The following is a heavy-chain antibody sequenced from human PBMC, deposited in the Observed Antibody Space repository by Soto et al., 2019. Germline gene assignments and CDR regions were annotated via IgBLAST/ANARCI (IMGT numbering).Heavy chain of an antibody. CDR3: ARGSAGTAPLSFDY. CDR2: INHSGST. CDR1: GGSFSCYY. D-gene: IGHD1-1*01. J-gene: IGHJ4*02. V-gene: IGHV4-34*01. Sequence: PSETLSLTCAVYGGSFSCYYWSWIRQPPGKGLEWIGEINHSGSTNYNPSLKSRVTISVDTSKNQFSLKLSSVTAADTAVYYCARGSAGTAPLSFDYWGQGTLVTVSS.